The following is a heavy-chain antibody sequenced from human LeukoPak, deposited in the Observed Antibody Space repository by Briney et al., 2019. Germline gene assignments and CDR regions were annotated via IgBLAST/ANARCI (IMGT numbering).Heavy chain of an antibody. CDR2: IIPILGIA. CDR1: GGTFSSYA. V-gene: IGHV1-69*04. Sequence: SVKVSCKASGGTFSSYAISWVRQAPGQGLEWMGRIIPILGIANYAQKFQGRVTITADKSTSTAYMELSSLRSEDTAVYYCARDRITIFGVVTIPVAPFGYWGQGTLVTVSS. CDR3: ARDRITIFGVVTIPVAPFGY. J-gene: IGHJ4*02. D-gene: IGHD3-3*01.